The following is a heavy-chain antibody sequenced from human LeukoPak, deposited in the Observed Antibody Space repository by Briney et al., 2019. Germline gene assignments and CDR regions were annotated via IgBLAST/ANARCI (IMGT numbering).Heavy chain of an antibody. J-gene: IGHJ4*02. CDR3: AREGGFYRPLDY. D-gene: IGHD3-3*01. V-gene: IGHV4-34*01. CDR2: INHSGST. Sequence: SETLSLTCAVYGGSFSGYYWGWIRQPPGKGLEWIGEINHSGSTNYNPSLKSRVTISVDTSKNQFSLKLSSVTAADTAVYYCAREGGFYRPLDYSGQGTLVTVSS. CDR1: GGSFSGYY.